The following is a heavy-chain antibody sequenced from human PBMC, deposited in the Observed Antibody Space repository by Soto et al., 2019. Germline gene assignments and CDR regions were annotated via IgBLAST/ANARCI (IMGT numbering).Heavy chain of an antibody. D-gene: IGHD3-9*01. CDR3: ARQHTASYYDILTGSSRRAEYFQH. J-gene: IGHJ1*01. Sequence: ASVKVSCKASGGTFSGYAISWVRQAPGQGLEWMGGIIPIFGTANYAQKFQGRVTITADESTSTAYMELSSLRSEDTAVYYCARQHTASYYDILTGSSRRAEYFQHWGQGTLVTVSS. CDR2: IIPIFGTA. V-gene: IGHV1-69*13. CDR1: GGTFSGYA.